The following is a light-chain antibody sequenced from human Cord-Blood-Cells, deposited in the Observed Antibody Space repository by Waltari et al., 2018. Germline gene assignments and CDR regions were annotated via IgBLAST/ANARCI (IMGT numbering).Light chain of an antibody. CDR2: DAS. CDR1: QDISNY. Sequence: DIQMTQSPSSLSASVGARVTITCQASQDISNYLNWYQQKPGKAPKLLIYDASNLETGVPSRFSGSGSGTDFTFTISSLQPEDIATYYCQQYDNLPPVLTFGGGTKVEIK. J-gene: IGKJ4*01. CDR3: QQYDNLPPVLT. V-gene: IGKV1-33*01.